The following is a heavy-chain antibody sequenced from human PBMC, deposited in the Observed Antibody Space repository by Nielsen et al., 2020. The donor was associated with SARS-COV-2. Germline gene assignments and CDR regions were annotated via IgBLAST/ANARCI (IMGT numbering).Heavy chain of an antibody. CDR1: GYTFTGYY. CDR3: TREVYAFGRIIVKDALDP. J-gene: IGHJ3*01. D-gene: IGHD3-16*02. Sequence: SVKVSCKASGYTFTGYYMHWVRQAPGQGLEWMGLIIPIFGSTDYAQKFQGRVTLSADKSTGTAYMELNSLTSDDTAVYYCTREVYAFGRIIVKDALDPWGQGTTVIVSA. CDR2: IIPIFGST. V-gene: IGHV1-69*06.